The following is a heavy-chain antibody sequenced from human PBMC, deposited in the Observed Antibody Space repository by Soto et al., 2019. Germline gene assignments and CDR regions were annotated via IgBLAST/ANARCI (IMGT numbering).Heavy chain of an antibody. Sequence: EVQLVETGGGLIQPGGSLRLSCAASGFTVSSNYMSWVRQAPGKGLEWVSVIYSGGSTYYADSVKGRFTISRDNSKNTLYLQMNSLRAEDTGVYYCARRLLWFGETYYYYGMDVWGQLTTVTVSS. V-gene: IGHV3-53*02. J-gene: IGHJ6*01. D-gene: IGHD3-10*01. CDR1: GFTVSSNY. CDR3: ARRLLWFGETYYYYGMDV. CDR2: IYSGGST.